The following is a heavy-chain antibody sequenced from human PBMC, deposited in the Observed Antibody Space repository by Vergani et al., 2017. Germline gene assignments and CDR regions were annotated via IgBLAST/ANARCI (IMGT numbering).Heavy chain of an antibody. Sequence: QVQLVQSGAEVKKPGASEKVSCKASGYTFTSYDINWVRQATGQGLEWMGWMNPNSGNTGYAQKFQGRVTMTRNTSISTAYMELRSLRSDDTAVYYCARARVVTATQYNWFDPWGQGTLVTVSS. J-gene: IGHJ5*02. CDR2: MNPNSGNT. CDR3: ARARVVTATQYNWFDP. CDR1: GYTFTSYD. D-gene: IGHD2-21*02. V-gene: IGHV1-8*01.